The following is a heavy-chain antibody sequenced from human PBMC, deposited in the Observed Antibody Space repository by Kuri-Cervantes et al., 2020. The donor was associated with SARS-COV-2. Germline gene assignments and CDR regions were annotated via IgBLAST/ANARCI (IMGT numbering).Heavy chain of an antibody. CDR1: GYSISSGYY. V-gene: IGHV4-38-2*02. CDR3: ARSLQLVRFDY. J-gene: IGHJ4*02. D-gene: IGHD6-6*01. CDR2: IYHSGST. Sequence: SETLSLTCTVSGYSISSGYYWGWIRQPPGKGLGWIGSIYHSGSTYYNPSLKSRVTISVDTSKNQFSLKLSSVTAADTAVYYCARSLQLVRFDYWGQGTLVTVSS.